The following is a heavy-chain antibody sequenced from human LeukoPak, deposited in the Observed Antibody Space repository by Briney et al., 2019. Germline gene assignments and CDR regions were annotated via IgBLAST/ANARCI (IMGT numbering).Heavy chain of an antibody. V-gene: IGHV3-30*04. CDR3: ARDPNYYDSSGYLDY. D-gene: IGHD3-22*01. Sequence: GGSLRLSCAASGFTFSSYAMHWLRQAPGKGLEWVAVISYDGSNKYYADSVKGRFTISRDNSKNTLYLQMNSLRAEDTAVYYCARDPNYYDSSGYLDYWGQGTLVTVSS. CDR2: ISYDGSNK. J-gene: IGHJ4*02. CDR1: GFTFSSYA.